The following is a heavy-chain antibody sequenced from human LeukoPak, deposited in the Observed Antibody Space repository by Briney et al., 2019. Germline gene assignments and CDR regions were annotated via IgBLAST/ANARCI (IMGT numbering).Heavy chain of an antibody. V-gene: IGHV4-30-2*05. CDR2: IYYSGST. J-gene: IGHJ3*02. CDR1: GGSISSGGYS. D-gene: IGHD3-22*01. CDR3: ARTYYYDSSGSGGAFDI. Sequence: SQTLSLTYAVSGGSISSGGYSWSWIRQPPGKGLEWIGYIYYSGSTYYNPSLKSRVTISVDTSKNQFSLKLSSVTAADTAVYYCARTYYYDSSGSGGAFDIWGQGTMVTVSS.